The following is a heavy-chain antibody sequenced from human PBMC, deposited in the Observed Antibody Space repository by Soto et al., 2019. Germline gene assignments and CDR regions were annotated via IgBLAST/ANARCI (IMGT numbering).Heavy chain of an antibody. CDR3: ASITGGFTLGIDD. J-gene: IGHJ4*02. CDR1: GYTFHNYG. D-gene: IGHD3-16*01. Sequence: ASVKVSCKASGYTFHNYGVSWVRQAPGQGLEWMGRISAYNYNTHYAQNFEGRVTMTTDTSTSTAYMELRSLRSDDTAIYYCASITGGFTLGIDDCGQATQVTLPS. V-gene: IGHV1-18*01. CDR2: ISAYNYNT.